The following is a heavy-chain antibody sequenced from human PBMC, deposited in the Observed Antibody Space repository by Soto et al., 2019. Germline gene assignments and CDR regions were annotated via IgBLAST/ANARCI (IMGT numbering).Heavy chain of an antibody. V-gene: IGHV4-39*01. CDR2: IYYSGST. Sequence: SETLSLTCTVSGGSISSSSYYWGWIRQPPGKGLEWIGSIYYSGSTYYNPSLKSRVTISVDTSKNQFSLKLSSVTAADTAVYYCARHVNSPDRIQLWFFDYWGQGTLVTVSS. D-gene: IGHD5-18*01. J-gene: IGHJ4*02. CDR1: GGSISSSSYY. CDR3: ARHVNSPDRIQLWFFDY.